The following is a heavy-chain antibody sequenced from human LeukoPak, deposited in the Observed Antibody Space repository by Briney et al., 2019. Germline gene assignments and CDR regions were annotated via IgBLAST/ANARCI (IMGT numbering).Heavy chain of an antibody. V-gene: IGHV5-51*01. CDR3: ARPNCGGDSYPVNDAFDI. CDR1: GYSFTSYW. D-gene: IGHD2-21*02. J-gene: IGHJ3*02. Sequence: GESLKISCKGSGYSFTSYWIGWVRQMSGKGLEWVGIIYPGDSDTRYSPSFQGQVTISADKSISTAYLQWSSLKASDTAMYYCARPNCGGDSYPVNDAFDIWGQGTMVTVSS. CDR2: IYPGDSDT.